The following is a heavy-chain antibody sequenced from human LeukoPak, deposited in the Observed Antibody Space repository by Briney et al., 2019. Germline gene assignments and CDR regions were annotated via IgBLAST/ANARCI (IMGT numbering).Heavy chain of an antibody. V-gene: IGHV4-59*01. Sequence: SETLSLTCTVSGGSISSYYWSWLRQPPGKGLEWVGYIYYSGSTNYNPSLKSRVTISVDTSTNQFSLKLSSVTAADTAVYYCAREGGDYNFDYWGQGTLVTVSS. D-gene: IGHD4-17*01. J-gene: IGHJ4*02. CDR2: IYYSGST. CDR3: AREGGDYNFDY. CDR1: GGSISSYY.